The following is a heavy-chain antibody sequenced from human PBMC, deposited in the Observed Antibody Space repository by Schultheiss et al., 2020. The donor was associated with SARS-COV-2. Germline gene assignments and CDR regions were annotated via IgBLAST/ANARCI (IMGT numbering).Heavy chain of an antibody. D-gene: IGHD2-2*01. CDR3: ARVVGYCSSTSCYEEAVAGTSPYYYYGMDV. CDR2: IYYTDT. J-gene: IGHJ6*02. Sequence: SETLSLTCTVSGGSISRSGYYWGWIRQPPGKGLEWIGYIYYTDTNYNPSLESRVTISVDTSKNQFSLKLSSVTAADTAVYYCARVVGYCSSTSCYEEAVAGTSPYYYYGMDVWGQGTTVTVSS. CDR1: GGSISRSGYY. V-gene: IGHV4-61*05.